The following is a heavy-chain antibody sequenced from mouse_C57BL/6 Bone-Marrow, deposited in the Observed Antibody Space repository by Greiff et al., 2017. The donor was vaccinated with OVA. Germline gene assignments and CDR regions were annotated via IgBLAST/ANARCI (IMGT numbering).Heavy chain of an antibody. Sequence: QVQLQQSGPELVKPGASVKISCKASGYSFSSSWMNWVKQRPGKGLEWIGQIYPGDGDTNYNGKFKGKATLTADKSSSTAYMQLSSLTSEDSAVYFCAGLFTTVVATPFDYWGQGTTLTVSS. V-gene: IGHV1-82*01. CDR1: GYSFSSSW. D-gene: IGHD1-1*01. CDR3: AGLFTTVVATPFDY. CDR2: IYPGDGDT. J-gene: IGHJ2*01.